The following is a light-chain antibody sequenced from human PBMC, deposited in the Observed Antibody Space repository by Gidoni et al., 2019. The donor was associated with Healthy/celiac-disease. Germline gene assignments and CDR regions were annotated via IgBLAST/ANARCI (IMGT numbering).Light chain of an antibody. CDR3: QKYNSAPHT. V-gene: IGKV1-27*01. J-gene: IGKJ5*01. CDR1: QGISNY. Sequence: DIPMTQSPSSLSASVGDRVTITCRASQGISNYLAWYQQKPGKVPKLLIYAASTLQSGVPSRFSGRGSGTDFTLTISSLQPEDVATYYCQKYNSAPHTFGQGTRLEIK. CDR2: AAS.